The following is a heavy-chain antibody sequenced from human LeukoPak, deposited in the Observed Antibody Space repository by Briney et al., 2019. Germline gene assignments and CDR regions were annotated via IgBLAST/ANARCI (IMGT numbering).Heavy chain of an antibody. D-gene: IGHD5-24*01. V-gene: IGHV4-34*01. CDR3: ARGRDAYKVGY. CDR1: GGSFSGYY. Sequence: SETLSLTCAVYGGSFSGYYWSWIRQPPGKRLQWIGEINHSGSTNYNPSLKSRVTISVDTSKNQFSLKLSSVTAADTAVYYCARGRDAYKVGYWGQGTLVTVSS. J-gene: IGHJ4*02. CDR2: INHSGST.